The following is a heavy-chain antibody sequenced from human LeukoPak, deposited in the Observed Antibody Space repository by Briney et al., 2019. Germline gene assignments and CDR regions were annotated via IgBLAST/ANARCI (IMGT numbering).Heavy chain of an antibody. CDR2: IYYSGST. J-gene: IGHJ3*01. Sequence: PSETLSLTCTVSGDSVNDYYWNWIRQPPGKGLEWIGYIYYSGSTDYNSSLKSRVTMSVDTSKNQFSLRLNSVTAADTAVYYCARGGARGSSAFDVWGQGTMVIVSA. D-gene: IGHD3-10*01. CDR1: GDSVNDYY. CDR3: ARGGARGSSAFDV. V-gene: IGHV4-59*02.